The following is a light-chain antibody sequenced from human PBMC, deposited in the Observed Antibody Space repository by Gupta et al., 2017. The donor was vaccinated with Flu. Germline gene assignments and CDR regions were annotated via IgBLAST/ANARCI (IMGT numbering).Light chain of an antibody. CDR3: QQYGNSPWT. J-gene: IGKJ1*01. CDR2: GAK. Sequence: GSLGVLPGERATRAGRASQSVPNDYLARYEQKQGQTHVVLNEGAKRKAPGRPDRLTGSGSGTDFNLNINGGETEEFAVYSCQQYGNSPWTFGQGTXV. V-gene: IGKV3-20*01. CDR1: QSVPNDY.